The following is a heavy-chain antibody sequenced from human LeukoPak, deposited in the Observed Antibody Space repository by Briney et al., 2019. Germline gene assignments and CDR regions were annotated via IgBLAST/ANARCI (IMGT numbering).Heavy chain of an antibody. Sequence: ASVKASCKASGYTFTGYYMHWVRQAPGQGLEWMGWINPNSGGTNYAQKFQGRVTMTRDTSISTAYMELSRLRSDDTAVYYCARPLRGYSSSYGYWGQGTLVTVSS. D-gene: IGHD6-13*01. CDR3: ARPLRGYSSSYGY. J-gene: IGHJ4*02. CDR1: GYTFTGYY. V-gene: IGHV1-2*02. CDR2: INPNSGGT.